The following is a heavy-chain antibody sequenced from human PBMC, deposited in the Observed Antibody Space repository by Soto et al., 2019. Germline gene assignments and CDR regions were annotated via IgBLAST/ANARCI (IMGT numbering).Heavy chain of an antibody. Sequence: QVQLVQSGAEVKKPGASVKVSCRSSGYTFTSYTMHGVRQAPGHRLEWMGWINAGNGNTKYLQKFTGRVTNTRDTSASTAYMELSSLRSEDTAVHCCAMIWSGYAYAGMDVWGQGTTVTVPS. J-gene: IGHJ6*02. D-gene: IGHD3-16*01. CDR2: INAGNGNT. CDR1: GYTFTSYT. V-gene: IGHV1-3*01. CDR3: AMIWSGYAYAGMDV.